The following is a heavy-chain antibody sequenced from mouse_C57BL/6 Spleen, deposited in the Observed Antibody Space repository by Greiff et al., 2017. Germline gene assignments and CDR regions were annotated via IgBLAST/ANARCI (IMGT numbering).Heavy chain of an antibody. V-gene: IGHV7-3*01. J-gene: IGHJ1*03. D-gene: IGHD1-1*01. CDR2: IRNKANGYTT. Sequence: EVKLMESGGGLVQPGGSLSLSCAASGFTFTDYYMSWVRQPPGKALEWLGFIRNKANGYTTEYSASVKGRFTISRDNSQSILYLQMNALRAEDSATYYCARSFITTVVATGDWYFDGWGTGTTVTVSS. CDR3: ARSFITTVVATGDWYFDG. CDR1: GFTFTDYY.